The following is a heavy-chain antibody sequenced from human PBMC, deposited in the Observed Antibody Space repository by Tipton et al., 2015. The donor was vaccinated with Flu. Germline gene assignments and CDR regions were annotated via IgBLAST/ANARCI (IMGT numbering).Heavy chain of an antibody. V-gene: IGHV4-34*01. D-gene: IGHD2-2*01. CDR3: ARAPVHRGYCSSTSCYYYYYGMDV. Sequence: TLSLTCAVYGGSFSGYYWSWIRQPPGKGLGWIGEINHSGSTNYNPSLKSRVTISVDTSKNQFSLKLSSVTAADTAVYYCARAPVHRGYCSSTSCYYYYYGMDVWGQGTTVTVSS. J-gene: IGHJ6*02. CDR1: GGSFSGYY. CDR2: INHSGST.